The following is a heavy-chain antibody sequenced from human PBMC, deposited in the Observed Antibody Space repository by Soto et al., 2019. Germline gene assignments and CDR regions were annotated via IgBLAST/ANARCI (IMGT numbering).Heavy chain of an antibody. D-gene: IGHD2-2*02. V-gene: IGHV1-3*01. CDR3: ARIHVVVPAAILAFGMDV. CDR1: GYTFTSYA. CDR2: INAGNGNT. J-gene: IGHJ6*02. Sequence: GASVQVSCKASGYTFTSYAMHWVRQAPGQRLEWMGWINAGNGNTKYSQKFQGRVTITRDTSASTAYMELSSLRSEDTAVYYCARIHVVVPAAILAFGMDVWGQGTTVTVSS.